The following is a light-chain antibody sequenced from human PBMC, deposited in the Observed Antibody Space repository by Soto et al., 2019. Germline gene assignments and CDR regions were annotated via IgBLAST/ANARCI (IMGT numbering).Light chain of an antibody. CDR2: YAS. J-gene: IGKJ1*01. CDR3: QQRSNWPVT. CDR1: QSVSSY. Sequence: EIVLTQSPATLSLSQGERATLSCRASQSVSSYCACYQQKPGQAPRLLIYYASNRATGIRDRFSGSVSGTCFTSATSRLEQEDFAFYYCQQRSNWPVTLGPGTRLEIE. V-gene: IGKV3-11*01.